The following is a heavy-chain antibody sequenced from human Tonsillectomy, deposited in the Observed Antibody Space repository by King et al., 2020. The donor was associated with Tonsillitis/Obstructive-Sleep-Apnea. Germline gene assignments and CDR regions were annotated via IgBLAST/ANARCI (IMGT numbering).Heavy chain of an antibody. J-gene: IGHJ4*02. D-gene: IGHD3-22*01. CDR3: ARDTYYHDSSGFDY. CDR1: GFTFSSYE. CDR2: ISSSGSTI. Sequence: VQLVESGGGLVQPGGSLRLSCAASGFTFSSYEMNWVRQAPGKGLEWVSYISSSGSTIYYADSVKGRFAISRNNAKNSLYLQMNSLRAEDTAIYYCARDTYYHDSSGFDYWGQGTPVTVSS. V-gene: IGHV3-48*03.